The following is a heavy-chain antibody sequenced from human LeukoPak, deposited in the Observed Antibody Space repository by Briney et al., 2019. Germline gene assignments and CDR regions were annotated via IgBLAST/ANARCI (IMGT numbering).Heavy chain of an antibody. CDR1: RFTFSNYA. J-gene: IGHJ4*02. Sequence: GRSLRLSCAASRFTFSNYAMHWVRQAPGKGLEWVAVVSYDGSNKYYADSVKGRFTISRDNSKNTLYLQMNSLRAEDAAVYYCATIGDRRSGELYRIDYWGQGTLVTVSS. D-gene: IGHD1-26*01. V-gene: IGHV3-30-3*01. CDR2: VSYDGSNK. CDR3: ATIGDRRSGELYRIDY.